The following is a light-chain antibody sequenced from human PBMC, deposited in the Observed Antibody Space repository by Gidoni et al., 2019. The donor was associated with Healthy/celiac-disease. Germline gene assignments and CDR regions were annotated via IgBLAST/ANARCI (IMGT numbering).Light chain of an antibody. V-gene: IGKV1-39*01. J-gene: IGKJ1*01. Sequence: DIQMTQSPSSLSASVGDRVTITCRASQSISSFLNWYQQKPGKAPKLLIYAAFSLQSGVPSSFSGSGSGTDFTLTISSLQPEDFATYYCQQSDSTPRTFGQGTKVEIK. CDR2: AAF. CDR1: QSISSF. CDR3: QQSDSTPRT.